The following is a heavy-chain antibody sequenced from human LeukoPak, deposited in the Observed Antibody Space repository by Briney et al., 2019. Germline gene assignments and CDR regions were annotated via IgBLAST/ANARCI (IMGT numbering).Heavy chain of an antibody. CDR2: IYRSGST. CDR3: ARVVTTVPRGWFDP. D-gene: IGHD4-11*01. CDR1: GGSISSSNW. J-gene: IGHJ5*02. V-gene: IGHV4-4*02. Sequence: SGTLSLTCAVSGGSISSSNWWSWVRRPPGKGLEWIGEIYRSGSTNYNPSLKSRVTISVDKSKNQFSLKLSSVTAADTAVYYCARVVTTVPRGWFDPWGQGTLVTVSS.